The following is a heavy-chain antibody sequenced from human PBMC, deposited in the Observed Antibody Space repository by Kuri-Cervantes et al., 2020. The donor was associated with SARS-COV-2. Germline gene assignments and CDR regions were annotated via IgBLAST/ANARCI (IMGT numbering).Heavy chain of an antibody. CDR3: ASVFLEGYNWFDP. J-gene: IGHJ5*02. V-gene: IGHV3-30-3*01. CDR2: ISYDGSNK. D-gene: IGHD3-3*01. Sequence: GGSLRPSCAASGFTFSSYNMNWVRQAPGKGLEWVAVISYDGSNKYYADSVKGRFTISRDNSKNTLYLQMNSLRAEDTAVYYCASVFLEGYNWFDPWGQGTLVTVSS. CDR1: GFTFSSYN.